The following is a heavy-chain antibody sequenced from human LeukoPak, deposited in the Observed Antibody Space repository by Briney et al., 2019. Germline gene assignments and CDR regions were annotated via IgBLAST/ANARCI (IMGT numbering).Heavy chain of an antibody. CDR1: EFTLSIYE. V-gene: IGHV3-48*03. J-gene: IGHJ5*02. CDR2: ISSSGNSI. CDR3: ARGGSAASSNWFDA. Sequence: GGSLRLSCAPSEFTLSIYEINWVRQPPPKGLEWLSYISSSGNSIYYADSVGGRFTISRDNAKNSLYLQMNSLRVEDTAVYYCARGGSAASSNWFDAWGQGTLVTVSS. D-gene: IGHD1-26*01.